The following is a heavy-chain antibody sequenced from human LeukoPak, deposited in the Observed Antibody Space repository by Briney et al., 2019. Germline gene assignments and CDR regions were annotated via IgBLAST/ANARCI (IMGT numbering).Heavy chain of an antibody. Sequence: PSQTLSLTCTVSGGSISSGGYYWSWIRQHPGKGLEWIGYIYYSGSTNYNPSLKSRVTISVDTSKNQFSLKLSSVTAADTAVYYCARGANWDIKTAFDIWGQGTMVTVSS. D-gene: IGHD7-27*01. CDR1: GGSISSGGYY. CDR3: ARGANWDIKTAFDI. CDR2: IYYSGST. V-gene: IGHV4-61*08. J-gene: IGHJ3*02.